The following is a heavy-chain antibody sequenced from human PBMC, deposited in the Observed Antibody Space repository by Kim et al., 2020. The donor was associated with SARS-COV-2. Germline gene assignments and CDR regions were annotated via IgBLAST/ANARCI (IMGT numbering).Heavy chain of an antibody. D-gene: IGHD6-19*01. CDR3: ARSGAGVDAFDI. CDR1: GGSISSGGYY. Sequence: SETLSLTCTVSGGSISSGGYYWSWIRQHPGKGLEWIGYIYYSGSTYYNPSLKSRVTISVDTSKNQFSLKLSSVTAADTAVYYCARSGAGVDAFDIWGQGTMVTVSS. CDR2: IYYSGST. J-gene: IGHJ3*02. V-gene: IGHV4-31*03.